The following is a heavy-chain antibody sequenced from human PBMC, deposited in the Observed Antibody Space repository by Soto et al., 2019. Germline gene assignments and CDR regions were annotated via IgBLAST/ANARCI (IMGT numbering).Heavy chain of an antibody. V-gene: IGHV4-30-4*01. D-gene: IGHD3-10*01. CDR1: GDSITNGDYY. J-gene: IGHJ5*02. CDR3: ARGLKEGFGP. CDR2: IYYNGIT. Sequence: QVSLQESGPGLVKPSQTLSLTCVVSGDSITNGDYYWSWIRQPPGKDLEWIAYIYYNGITHYNPSPKGRVTHSLGPSKNHFPLKMASVAGADTAGYSCARGLKEGFGPWGPGTLVNV.